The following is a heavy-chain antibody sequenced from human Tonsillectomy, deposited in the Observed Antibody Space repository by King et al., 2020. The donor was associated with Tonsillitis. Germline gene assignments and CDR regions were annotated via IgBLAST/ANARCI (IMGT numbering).Heavy chain of an antibody. D-gene: IGHD3-10*01. CDR2: IYYSGST. CDR3: ARGDYYCGY. J-gene: IGHJ4*02. CDR1: GGSISSYY. Sequence: LQLQESGPGLVKPSETLSLTCTVSGGSISSYYWSWIRQPPGKGLEWFGYIYYSGSTNYNPSLKSRGTLSVDTSKNQFSLKLRSVTAADTAVDYWARGDYYCGYWGQGTLDPVSS. V-gene: IGHV4-59*01.